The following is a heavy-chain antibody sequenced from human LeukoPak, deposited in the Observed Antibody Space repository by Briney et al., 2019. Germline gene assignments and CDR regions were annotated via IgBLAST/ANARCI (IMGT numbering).Heavy chain of an antibody. V-gene: IGHV3-11*04. D-gene: IGHD6-25*01. CDR3: GRWAAGGIIDY. CDR2: ISTSGNTI. CDR1: GFTFSDHH. Sequence: KPGGSLRLSCAASGFTFSDHHMSWIRQAPGKGLEWVSYISTSGNTINYADSVKGRFTISRDNAKKSLFLQMNSLRADDTAVYYCGRWAAGGIIDYWGQGTLVTVSS. J-gene: IGHJ4*02.